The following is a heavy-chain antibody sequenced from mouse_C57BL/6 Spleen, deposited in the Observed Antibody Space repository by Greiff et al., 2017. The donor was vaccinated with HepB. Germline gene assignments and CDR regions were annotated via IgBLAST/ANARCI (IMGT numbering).Heavy chain of an antibody. CDR1: GYTFTDYN. D-gene: IGHD2-3*01. V-gene: IGHV1-18*01. CDR3: ARSDDGYFWYFDV. Sequence: EVQLQQSGPELVKPGASVKIPCKASGYTFTDYNMDWVKQSHGKSLEWIGDINPNNGGTIYNQKFKGKATLTVDKSSSTAYMELRSLTSEDTAVYDCARSDDGYFWYFDVWGTGTTVTVSS. J-gene: IGHJ1*03. CDR2: INPNNGGT.